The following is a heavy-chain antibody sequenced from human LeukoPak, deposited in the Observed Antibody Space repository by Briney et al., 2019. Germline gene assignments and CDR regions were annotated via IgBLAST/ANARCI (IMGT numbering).Heavy chain of an antibody. CDR1: GFTFSSYA. CDR2: ISGSGGST. CDR3: AKDLYSSTWYGWFDP. D-gene: IGHD6-13*01. J-gene: IGHJ5*02. V-gene: IGHV3-23*01. Sequence: GGSLRLSCAASGFTFSSYAMSWVRQGPGKGLEWVSGISGSGGSTNYADSVKGRFTISRDNSKNTLYLQMNSLRADDTAVYYCAKDLYSSTWYGWFDPWGQGTLVTVSS.